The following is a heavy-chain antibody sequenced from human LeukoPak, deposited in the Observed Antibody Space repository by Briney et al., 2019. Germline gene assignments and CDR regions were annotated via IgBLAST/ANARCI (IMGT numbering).Heavy chain of an antibody. D-gene: IGHD1-26*01. V-gene: IGHV4-34*01. J-gene: IGHJ4*02. CDR3: ARGYNLGSYYNY. Sequence: ASETLSLTCVVYGGSFRGNSWSWIRQPPGKGLEWVGEINNSGSTNYNPSLKSRVTISLDTSKNQFSLKLSSVTAADTAVYYCARGYNLGSYYNYGGQGTLVTVSS. CDR1: GGSFRGNS. CDR2: INNSGST.